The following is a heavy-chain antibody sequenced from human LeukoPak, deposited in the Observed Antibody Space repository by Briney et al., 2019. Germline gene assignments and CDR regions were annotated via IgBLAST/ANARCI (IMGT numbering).Heavy chain of an antibody. V-gene: IGHV3-23*01. CDR2: ISGSGGST. J-gene: IGHJ4*02. CDR1: GFTFSSYA. Sequence: GGSLRLSCAASGFTFSSYAMSWVRQAPGQGLEWVSAISGSGGSTYYADSVKGRFTISRDNSKNTLYLQMNSLRAEDTAVYYCAKRPRGVAVAGTFDYWGQGTLVTVSS. CDR3: AKRPRGVAVAGTFDY. D-gene: IGHD6-19*01.